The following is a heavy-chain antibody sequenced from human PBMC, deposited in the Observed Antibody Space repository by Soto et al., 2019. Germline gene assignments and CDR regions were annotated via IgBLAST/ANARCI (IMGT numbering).Heavy chain of an antibody. D-gene: IGHD4-17*01. Sequence: SETLSLTCTVSGGSISSYYWSWIRQPPGKGLEWIGYIYYSATTNYNPSLKSRVTISVDTSKNQFSLKLTSVTAADTAVYYLGISSQSTVTTSDYWGQGPLVTVS. V-gene: IGHV4-59*12. CDR1: GGSISSYY. J-gene: IGHJ4*02. CDR3: GISSQSTVTTSDY. CDR2: IYYSATT.